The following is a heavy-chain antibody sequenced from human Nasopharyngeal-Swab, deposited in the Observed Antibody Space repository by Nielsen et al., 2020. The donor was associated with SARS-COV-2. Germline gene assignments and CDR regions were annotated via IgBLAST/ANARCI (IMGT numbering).Heavy chain of an antibody. CDR1: GFSFDDYT. CDR2: ISWKSGNM. D-gene: IGHD3-10*01. V-gene: IGHV3-9*01. CDR3: AKTMVRGDFYYFLDV. Sequence: SLKISFVASGFSFDDYTMHWVRQAPGKGLEWVSGISWKSGNMGYADSVKGRFTISRGNAKNSVYLQMNSLRPEDTALYYCAKTMVRGDFYYFLDVWGKGTTVTVSS. J-gene: IGHJ6*03.